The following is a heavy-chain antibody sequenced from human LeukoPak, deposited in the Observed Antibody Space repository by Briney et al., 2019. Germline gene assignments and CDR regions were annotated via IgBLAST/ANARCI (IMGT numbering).Heavy chain of an antibody. D-gene: IGHD1-26*01. CDR3: ARDGSGRKNYFDY. CDR1: GFTFSTYW. J-gene: IGHJ4*02. CDR2: IKQDKYEK. Sequence: GGSLRLSCSASGFTFSTYWMSWVRQAPGKGLEWVANIKQDKYEKYYVDSVRGRFTISRDNAKNSLYLQMNSLAAEDTAVYYCARDGSGRKNYFDYWGQGTLVTVSS. V-gene: IGHV3-7*04.